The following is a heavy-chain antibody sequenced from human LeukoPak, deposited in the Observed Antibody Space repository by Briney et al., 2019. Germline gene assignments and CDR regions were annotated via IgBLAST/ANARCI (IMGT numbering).Heavy chain of an antibody. CDR1: GFTFSSYA. CDR3: AGQSSDSRPLAY. V-gene: IGHV3-23*01. Sequence: PGGSLRLSCAASGFTFSSYAMSWVRQAPGKGLEWVSAISGSGGSTYYADSVKGRFTISRDNSKNTLYLQMNSLRDEDTAMYYCAGQSSDSRPLAYWGQETPVTVSS. D-gene: IGHD2-21*02. CDR2: ISGSGGST. J-gene: IGHJ4*02.